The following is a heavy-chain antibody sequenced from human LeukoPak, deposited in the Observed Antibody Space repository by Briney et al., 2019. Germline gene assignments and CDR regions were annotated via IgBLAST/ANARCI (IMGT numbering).Heavy chain of an antibody. J-gene: IGHJ6*02. D-gene: IGHD3-3*01. CDR2: ISYDGSNK. CDR1: GFTFSSNA. Sequence: GGSLRLSCAASGFTFSSNAMSWVRQAPGKGLEWVAVISYDGSNKYYADSVKGRFTISRDNSKNTLYLQMNSLRAEDTAVYYCARDPRYDFWSGSYGMDVWGQGTTVTVSS. CDR3: ARDPRYDFWSGSYGMDV. V-gene: IGHV3-30-3*01.